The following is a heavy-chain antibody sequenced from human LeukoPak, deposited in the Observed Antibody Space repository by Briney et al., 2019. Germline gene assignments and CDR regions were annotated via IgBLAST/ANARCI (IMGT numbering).Heavy chain of an antibody. D-gene: IGHD5-24*01. V-gene: IGHV4-59*01. J-gene: IGHJ4*02. CDR1: GGSISSYY. Sequence: PSETLSLTCGVSGGSISSYYWAWIRQAPGKGLEWIGYVYYSGSTNYNPSLKSRVTISVDTSKNQFSLRLSSVTAADTAVYYCARERRDGYKVYFDYWGQGTLVTVSS. CDR3: ARERRDGYKVYFDY. CDR2: VYYSGST.